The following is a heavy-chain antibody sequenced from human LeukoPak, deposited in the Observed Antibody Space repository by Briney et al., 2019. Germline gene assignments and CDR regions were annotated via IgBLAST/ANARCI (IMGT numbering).Heavy chain of an antibody. CDR2: IRYDGSNK. J-gene: IGHJ5*02. Sequence: GGSLRLSCAASGFTFSSYGMHWVRQAPGKGLEWVAFIRYDGSNKYYADSVKGRFTISRDNSKNTLYLQMNSLRAEDTAVYYCARSTWLVSHNWFDPWGQGTLVTVSS. CDR3: ARSTWLVSHNWFDP. D-gene: IGHD6-19*01. V-gene: IGHV3-30*02. CDR1: GFTFSSYG.